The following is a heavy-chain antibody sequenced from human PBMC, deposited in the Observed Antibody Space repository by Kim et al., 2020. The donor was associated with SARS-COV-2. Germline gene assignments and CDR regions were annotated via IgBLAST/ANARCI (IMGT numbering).Heavy chain of an antibody. CDR2: IYESGTT. CDR3: AKNKNYGFGY. D-gene: IGHD3-10*01. Sequence: GGSLRLSCAVSGFNVSDNYISWVRQAPGMQAPGMGLEWVSVIYESGTTFYADSVKGRFTISRDISKNTLSLEMNSLRAEDTAVYYCAKNKNYGFGYWGLGTLVSVSS. J-gene: IGHJ4*02. V-gene: IGHV3-53*01. CDR1: GFNVSDNY.